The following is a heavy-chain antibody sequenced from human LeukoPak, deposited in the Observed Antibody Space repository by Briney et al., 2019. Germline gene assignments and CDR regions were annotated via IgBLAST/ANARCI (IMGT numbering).Heavy chain of an antibody. CDR3: ARNRLQLELGSYFDL. D-gene: IGHD1-7*01. CDR1: GFTVSSNY. J-gene: IGHJ2*01. CDR2: IYSGGST. Sequence: GGSLRLSCAASGFTVSSNYMSWVRQAPGKGLEWVSVIYSGGSTYYADSVKGRFTISRDNSKNTLYLQMNSLRAEDTAVYYCARNRLQLELGSYFDLWGRGTLVTVSS. V-gene: IGHV3-53*01.